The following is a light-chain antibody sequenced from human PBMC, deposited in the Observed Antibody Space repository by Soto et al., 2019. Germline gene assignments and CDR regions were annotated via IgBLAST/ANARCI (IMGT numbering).Light chain of an antibody. V-gene: IGKV3-20*01. CDR2: GAS. Sequence: TQSPDTLSLSPGERATLSCRASQSVSNNYLAWYQQKPGQAPRLLIYGASNRATGIPDRFSGSGSGTDFTLTVSRLEPEDFAVYYCQQYGSSGTFGQGTKVDIK. CDR1: QSVSNNY. CDR3: QQYGSSGT. J-gene: IGKJ1*01.